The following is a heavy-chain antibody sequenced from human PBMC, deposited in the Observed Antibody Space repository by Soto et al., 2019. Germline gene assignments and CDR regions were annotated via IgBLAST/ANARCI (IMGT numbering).Heavy chain of an antibody. V-gene: IGHV3-33*01. J-gene: IGHJ6*02. CDR2: IWYDGSNK. CDR3: ARGRVSHYYDSSGYPGYYYYYGMDV. Sequence: LRLSCAASGFTFSSYGMHGVRQAPGKGLEWVAVIWYDGSNKYYADSVKGRFTISRDNSKNTLYLQMNSLRAEDTAVYYCARGRVSHYYDSSGYPGYYYYYGMDVWGQGTTVTVSS. CDR1: GFTFSSYG. D-gene: IGHD3-22*01.